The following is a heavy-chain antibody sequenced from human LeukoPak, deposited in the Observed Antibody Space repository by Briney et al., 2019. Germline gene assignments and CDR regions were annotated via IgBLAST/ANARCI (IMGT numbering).Heavy chain of an antibody. J-gene: IGHJ4*02. CDR1: GFTFSSYA. CDR3: SHYYYDSRKVLGPFDY. Sequence: SGGSLRLSCAASGFTFSSYAMHWVRQAPGKGLEWVAVISYDGSNKYYADSVKGRFTISRDNSKNTLYLQMNSLRAEDTAVYYCSHYYYDSRKVLGPFDYWGQGTLVTVSS. V-gene: IGHV3-30-3*01. CDR2: ISYDGSNK. D-gene: IGHD3-22*01.